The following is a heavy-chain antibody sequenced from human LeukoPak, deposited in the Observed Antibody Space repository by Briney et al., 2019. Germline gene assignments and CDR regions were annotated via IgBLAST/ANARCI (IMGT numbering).Heavy chain of an antibody. Sequence: GGSLRLSCAASGFTFSSYGMYWVRQAPGKGLEWVAVIWYDGSNKYYADSVKGRFTISRDNSKNTLYLQMNSLRAEDTAVYYRVGELEGGLGDYWGQGTLVTVSS. D-gene: IGHD2-15*01. CDR3: VGELEGGLGDY. V-gene: IGHV3-33*07. CDR1: GFTFSSYG. CDR2: IWYDGSNK. J-gene: IGHJ4*02.